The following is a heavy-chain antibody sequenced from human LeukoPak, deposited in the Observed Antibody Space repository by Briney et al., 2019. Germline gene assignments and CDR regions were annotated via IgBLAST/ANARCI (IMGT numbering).Heavy chain of an antibody. CDR2: ISGSGGST. CDR3: AKDYVWETYRYTGEVDY. CDR1: GCTFSSYA. V-gene: IGHV3-23*01. J-gene: IGHJ4*02. Sequence: GGSLRLSCAAAGCTFSSYARSGVRQAPGRGLEWFSAISGSGGSTYYADSVKGRFTISRDNSNNTLYLHMPTLRAAETAVYHYAKDYVWETYRYTGEVDYWGQGTLVPVSS. D-gene: IGHD3-16*02.